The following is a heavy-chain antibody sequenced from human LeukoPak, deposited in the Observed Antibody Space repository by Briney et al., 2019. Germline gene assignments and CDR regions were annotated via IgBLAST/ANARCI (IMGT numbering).Heavy chain of an antibody. J-gene: IGHJ4*02. CDR3: ARDLRY. CDR1: GFTVSSNY. Sequence: GGSLRLSCAASGFTVSSNYMSWVRQAPGKGLEWVSVIYSGCRTYYSDSVKGRFIVSRDNSKNTLFLQMNSLRAEVTAVYYCARDLRYWGQGTLVTVSS. D-gene: IGHD5/OR15-5a*01. CDR2: IYSGCRT. V-gene: IGHV3-66*01.